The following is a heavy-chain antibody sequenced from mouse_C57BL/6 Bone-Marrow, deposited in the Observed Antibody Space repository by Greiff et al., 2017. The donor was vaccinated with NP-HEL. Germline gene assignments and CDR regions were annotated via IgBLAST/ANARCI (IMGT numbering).Heavy chain of an antibody. D-gene: IGHD1-2*01. J-gene: IGHJ2*01. CDR2: IYPGDGDT. Sequence: QVTLKVSGPELVKPGASVKISCKASGYAFSSSWMNWVKQRPGKGLEWIGRIYPGDGDTNYNGKFKGKATLTADKSSSTAYMQLSSLTSEDSAVYFCARGGTTGTSFDYWGQGTTLTVSS. V-gene: IGHV1-82*01. CDR1: GYAFSSSW. CDR3: ARGGTTGTSFDY.